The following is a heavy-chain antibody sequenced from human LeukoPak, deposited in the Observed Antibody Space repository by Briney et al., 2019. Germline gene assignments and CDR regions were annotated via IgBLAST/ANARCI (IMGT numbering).Heavy chain of an antibody. J-gene: IGHJ4*02. V-gene: IGHV1-2*02. Sequence: ASVTVSFKSSGYTFINYYMHWVRRAPGQGLEWMGWINTRSGGTKYQEKFQDRVTMTRDASISTAYMELSRLRSDDTAVYYCATGGAGTGGRAIDYWGQGTLVTVSS. D-gene: IGHD6-19*01. CDR1: GYTFINYY. CDR3: ATGGAGTGGRAIDY. CDR2: INTRSGGT.